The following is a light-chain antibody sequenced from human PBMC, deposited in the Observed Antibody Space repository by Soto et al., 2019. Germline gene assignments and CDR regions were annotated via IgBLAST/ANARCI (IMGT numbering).Light chain of an antibody. CDR1: QGIGKD. CDR3: LQHNSLLT. CDR2: DAS. V-gene: IGKV1-17*01. J-gene: IGKJ4*01. Sequence: DIQMTQSPPSLSASVGDRVTITCRASQGIGKDLGWYQQKPGKAPKRLIHDASSLESGVPSRFSCSGSGTEFTLTISSLQPEDLATYYCLQHNSLLTFGGGTKVDIK.